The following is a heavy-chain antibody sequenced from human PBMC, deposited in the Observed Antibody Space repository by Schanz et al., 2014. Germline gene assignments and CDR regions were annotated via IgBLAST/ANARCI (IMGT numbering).Heavy chain of an antibody. D-gene: IGHD3-3*01. J-gene: IGHJ4*02. CDR1: EYSFTSYS. CDR2: ISAYNGNT. Sequence: QVHLVQSGAEVKRPGASVKVSCKASEYSFTSYSMHWVRQAPGQRLEWMGWISAYNGNTKYPQKLQGRVIMTTDTSTSTAYMELRSLRSDDTAVYYCARDRRFFDRDDLYYFDSWGQGTLVTVSS. V-gene: IGHV1-3*01. CDR3: ARDRRFFDRDDLYYFDS.